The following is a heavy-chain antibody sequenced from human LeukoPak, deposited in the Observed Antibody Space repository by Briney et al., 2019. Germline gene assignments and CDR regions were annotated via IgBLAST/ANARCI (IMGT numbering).Heavy chain of an antibody. D-gene: IGHD6-19*01. CDR3: ARGSAVAGRTDY. CDR2: VYNGAST. CDR1: GGSISSSSHF. Sequence: PSETLSLTCTASGGSISSSSHFWGWVRQPPGQGLEWIGSVYNGASTYYNPSLKSRITISLDTSKNQFSLKLSSVTAADTAVYYCARGSAVAGRTDYWGQGTLVTVSS. J-gene: IGHJ4*02. V-gene: IGHV4-39*01.